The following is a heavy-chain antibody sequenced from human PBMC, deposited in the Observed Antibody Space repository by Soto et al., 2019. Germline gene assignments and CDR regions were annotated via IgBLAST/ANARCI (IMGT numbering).Heavy chain of an antibody. J-gene: IGHJ5*02. CDR3: TRDSSPDIGSRGWFDP. D-gene: IGHD3-9*01. V-gene: IGHV3-21*02. CDR2: ISSNSAYI. Sequence: EVQLVESGGGLVKPGGSLRLSCAASGFTFRSFTMNWVRQATGKGLEWVSTISSNSAYIYYTDALRGRFTISRDNAKNSLLRPVNSVRAEDTAVYYCTRDSSPDIGSRGWFDPWGRGTLVTVSS. CDR1: GFTFRSFT.